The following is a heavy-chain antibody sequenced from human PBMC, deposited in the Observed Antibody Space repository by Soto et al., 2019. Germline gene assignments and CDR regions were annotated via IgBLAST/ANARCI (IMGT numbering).Heavy chain of an antibody. CDR1: GFTFSDYP. D-gene: IGHD6-19*01. J-gene: IGHJ6*02. CDR2: ISYDGSNI. V-gene: IGHV3-30-3*01. Sequence: SLRLSCAASGFTFSDYPMHWVRQAPGKGLEWVAVISYDGSNIYHADSVRGRFTISRDNSKNTLYLQMNSLRAEDTAVYYCASLPGAVAATDRRGDVWGQGTTVTVSS. CDR3: ASLPGAVAATDRRGDV.